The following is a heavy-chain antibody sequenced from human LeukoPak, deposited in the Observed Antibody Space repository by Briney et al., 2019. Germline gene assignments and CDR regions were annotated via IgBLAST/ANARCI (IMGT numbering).Heavy chain of an antibody. J-gene: IGHJ4*02. CDR3: ARDSSGWYDGDY. V-gene: IGHV3-48*01. CDR1: GFTFSSYA. D-gene: IGHD6-19*01. Sequence: RPGGSLRLSCAASGFTFSSYAMNWVRQAPGRGLEWVSYIGPSGTAIYYADSVKGRFTISRDNARNSLYLQMNSLRAEDTAVYYCARDSSGWYDGDYWGQGTLVTVSS. CDR2: IGPSGTAI.